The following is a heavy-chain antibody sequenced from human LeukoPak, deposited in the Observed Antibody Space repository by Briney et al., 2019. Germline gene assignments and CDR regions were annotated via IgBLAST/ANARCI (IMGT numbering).Heavy chain of an antibody. V-gene: IGHV3-64*01. CDR3: ARVGGGYCSGGSCYGRPFDY. CDR2: ISSNGGST. Sequence: PGGSLRLSCAASGFTFSSYAMHWVRQAPGKGLEYVSGISSNGGSTYYANSVKGRFTISRDNSKNTLYLRMGSLRAEDMAVYYCARVGGGYCSGGSCYGRPFDYWGQGTLVTVSS. J-gene: IGHJ4*02. CDR1: GFTFSSYA. D-gene: IGHD2-15*01.